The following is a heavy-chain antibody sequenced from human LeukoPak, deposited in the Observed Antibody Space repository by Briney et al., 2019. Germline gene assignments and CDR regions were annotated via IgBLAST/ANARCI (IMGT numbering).Heavy chain of an antibody. CDR2: IKQDGGEK. Sequence: GGSLRLSCAASGFTFNTYGMNWVRHAPGKGLEWVATIKQDGGEKYYVDSVKGRFTISRDNAKNPLSLQMSSLRAEDTAVYYCARDRNTDFWSGYYTNYFDYWGQGTLVIVSS. J-gene: IGHJ4*02. D-gene: IGHD3-3*01. CDR1: GFTFNTYG. CDR3: ARDRNTDFWSGYYTNYFDY. V-gene: IGHV3-7*01.